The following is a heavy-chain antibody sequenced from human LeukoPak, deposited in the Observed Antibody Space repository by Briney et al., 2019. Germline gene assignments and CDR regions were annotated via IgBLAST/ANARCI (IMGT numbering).Heavy chain of an antibody. CDR2: ISSSSSYI. J-gene: IGHJ4*02. Sequence: GGSLRLSCAASGVTFSSYSMNWVRQPPGKGLEWVASISSSSSYIYYADSVKGRFTISRDNAKNSLYLQMNSLRAEDTAVYYCARGRKDSSGFTNSFDYWGQGTLVTVSS. CDR3: ARGRKDSSGFTNSFDY. V-gene: IGHV3-21*01. CDR1: GVTFSSYS. D-gene: IGHD3-22*01.